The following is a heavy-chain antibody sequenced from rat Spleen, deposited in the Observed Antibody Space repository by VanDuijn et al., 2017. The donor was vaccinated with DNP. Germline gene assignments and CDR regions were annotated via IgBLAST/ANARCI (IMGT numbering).Heavy chain of an antibody. Sequence: QVQLQQSGADLAKPGSSVKISCKASGYTFTTYYIGWIKQTTRQGLEFIGYIAPGSGGTKYNEKFKGRATLTVDKSSSTAYMQLSSLTPVDTAVYYCARRSGYGNWFAYWGHGTLVTVSS. V-gene: IGHV1-43*01. CDR2: IAPGSGGT. J-gene: IGHJ3*01. D-gene: IGHD4-3*01. CDR3: ARRSGYGNWFAY. CDR1: GYTFTTYY.